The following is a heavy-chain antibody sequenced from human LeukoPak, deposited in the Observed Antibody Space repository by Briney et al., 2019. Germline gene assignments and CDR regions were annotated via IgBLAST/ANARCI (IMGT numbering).Heavy chain of an antibody. CDR3: ARDKSEMATILDY. Sequence: PGGSLRLSCAASGFTFSSYSMNWVRQAPGKGLEWVSSISSSSSYIYYADSAKGRFTISRDNAKNSLYLQMNSLRAEDTAVYYCARDKSEMATILDYWGQGTLVTVSS. J-gene: IGHJ4*02. V-gene: IGHV3-21*01. CDR1: GFTFSSYS. D-gene: IGHD5-24*01. CDR2: ISSSSSYI.